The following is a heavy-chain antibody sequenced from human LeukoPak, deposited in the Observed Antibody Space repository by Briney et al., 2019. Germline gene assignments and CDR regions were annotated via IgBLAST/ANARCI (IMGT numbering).Heavy chain of an antibody. D-gene: IGHD4-23*01. Sequence: PGGSLRLSCAASGFTFSSYTMNWVRQAPGKGLEWVSSISGGGSYISYADSLKGRLTISRDNARNSLYLQMSSLSAEDTAVYYCARASDHGGAPGHRPFDQWGLGTLVTVSS. CDR1: GFTFSSYT. J-gene: IGHJ4*02. CDR2: ISGGGSYI. CDR3: ARASDHGGAPGHRPFDQ. V-gene: IGHV3-21*01.